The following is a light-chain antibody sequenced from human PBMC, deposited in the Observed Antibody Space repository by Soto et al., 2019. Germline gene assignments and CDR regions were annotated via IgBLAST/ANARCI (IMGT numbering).Light chain of an antibody. Sequence: DIQMTQSPSTLSASVGDRVTITCRASQSIRSLLAWYQQKPGKAPKVLIYDASSLGSGVPSRFSGSGSGTEFTLTISSLQPDDFATYYCQNYGSAPFTFGPGTKVDLK. CDR1: QSIRSL. CDR3: QNYGSAPFT. J-gene: IGKJ3*01. V-gene: IGKV1-5*01. CDR2: DAS.